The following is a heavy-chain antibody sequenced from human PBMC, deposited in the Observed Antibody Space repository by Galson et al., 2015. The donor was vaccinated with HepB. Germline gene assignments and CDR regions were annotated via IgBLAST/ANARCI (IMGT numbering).Heavy chain of an antibody. CDR3: VRAVGGYCADWGCCLDC. CDR2: INHHGRDK. J-gene: IGHJ4*02. CDR1: GFTFSNFW. V-gene: IGHV3-7*01. Sequence: SLRLSCAASGFTFSNFWMTWVRQAPGKGLEWVANINHHGRDKYFIDSVKGRFTVSRDNANNSLTLQMNSLRAEDTAVYYCVRAVGGYCADWGCCLDCRGQGTLGPVSS. D-gene: IGHD7-27*01.